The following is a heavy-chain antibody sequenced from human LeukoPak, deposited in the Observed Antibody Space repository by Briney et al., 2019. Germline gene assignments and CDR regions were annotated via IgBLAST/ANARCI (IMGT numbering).Heavy chain of an antibody. Sequence: GESPKISCKGSGNSFTTYWIGWVRQMPGTGLEWMGIIYPGDSDTRYNPSFQGQVTISADKSISTAYLQWNSLKASDTAMYYCARHLGLREVVGVLDHWGQGTLVTVSS. D-gene: IGHD1-26*01. CDR2: IYPGDSDT. J-gene: IGHJ4*02. V-gene: IGHV5-51*01. CDR1: GNSFTTYW. CDR3: ARHLGLREVVGVLDH.